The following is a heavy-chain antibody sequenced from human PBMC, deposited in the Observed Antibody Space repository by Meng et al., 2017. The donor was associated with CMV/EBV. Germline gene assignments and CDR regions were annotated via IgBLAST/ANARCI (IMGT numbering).Heavy chain of an antibody. V-gene: IGHV3-23*03. CDR3: AKDSAQYYDFWSDYYRGSGKYGMDV. J-gene: IGHJ6*02. D-gene: IGHD3-3*01. Sequence: GGSLRLSCAASGFTFSSYAMSWVRQAPGKGLEWVSVIYSGGSSTYYADSVKGRFTISRDNSKNTLYLQMNSLRAEDTAVYYCAKDSAQYYDFWSDYYRGSGKYGMDVWGQGTTVTVSS. CDR1: GFTFSSYA. CDR2: IYSGGSST.